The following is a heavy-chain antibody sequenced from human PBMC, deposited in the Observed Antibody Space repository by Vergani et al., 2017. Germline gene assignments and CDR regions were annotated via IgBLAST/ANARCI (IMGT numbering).Heavy chain of an antibody. CDR3: ARDLASGPCHYYYGMDV. CDR2: IITIFGTA. Sequence: QVQLVQSGAEVKKPGASVKVSCKASGGTFSSYAISWVRQAPGQGLEWMGRIITIFGTANYAQKFQGRVTITADESTRTDYMELSRLRAEDTAVYYCARDLASGPCHYYYGMDVWGQGTTVTVSS. J-gene: IGHJ6*02. V-gene: IGHV1-69*18. D-gene: IGHD3-10*01. CDR1: GGTFSSYA.